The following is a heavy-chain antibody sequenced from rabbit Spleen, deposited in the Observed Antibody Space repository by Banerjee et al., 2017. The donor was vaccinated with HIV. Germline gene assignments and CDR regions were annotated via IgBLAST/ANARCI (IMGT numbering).Heavy chain of an antibody. Sequence: QSLEESGGDLVKPGTSLTLTCTASGLDFSSSYWICWVRQAPGKGLEWIACIDVNSPSTHYASWAKGRFTISKASSITVTLQVTSLTAADTATYFCARDSAGREAFNLWGPGTLVTVS. CDR2: IDVNSPST. CDR1: GLDFSSSYW. D-gene: IGHD4-1*01. CDR3: ARDSAGREAFNL. J-gene: IGHJ4*01. V-gene: IGHV1S40*01.